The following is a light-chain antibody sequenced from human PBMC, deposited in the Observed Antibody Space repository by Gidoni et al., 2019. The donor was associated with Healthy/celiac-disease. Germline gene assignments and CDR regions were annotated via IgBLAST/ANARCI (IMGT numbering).Light chain of an antibody. CDR3: QQYGSSLCS. J-gene: IGKJ2*04. CDR1: QSVSSSY. V-gene: IGKV3-20*01. Sequence: EIVLTQSPGTRSLSPGERATLSCRASQSVSSSYLAWYKQKPGQAPRLLIYGASSRATGIPDRFSGSGSGTDFTLTISRLEPEDFAVYYCQQYGSSLCSFXXXTKLEIK. CDR2: GAS.